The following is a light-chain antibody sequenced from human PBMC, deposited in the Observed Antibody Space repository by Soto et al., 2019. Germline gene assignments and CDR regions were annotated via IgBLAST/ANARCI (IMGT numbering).Light chain of an antibody. J-gene: IGKJ4*01. V-gene: IGKV3-20*01. CDR1: QSVSNNY. CDR2: GAS. Sequence: EIVLKQSPCTLSLSPGERATLSCRASQSVSNNYLAWYQQKPGQAPRLLIYGASNRATGIPDRFSGSGSGTDFTLTISSLQSEDFGVYYCQQYGSSTFGGGTKVDIK. CDR3: QQYGSST.